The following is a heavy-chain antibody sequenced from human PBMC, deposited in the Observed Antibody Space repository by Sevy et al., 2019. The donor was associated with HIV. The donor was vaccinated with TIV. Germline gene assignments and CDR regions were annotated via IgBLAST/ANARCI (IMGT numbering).Heavy chain of an antibody. CDR2: ISSDGSSE. V-gene: IGHV3-30*04. CDR1: GFTFSIYV. J-gene: IGHJ6*02. Sequence: GGSLRLSCAASGFTFSIYVIHWVRQAPGKGLEWVAVISSDGSSEYYADSVKGRFTISRDNSKNTLYLQMNSLRAEDTAVYYCALDLPSALTIPFYYYGMHVWGQGTTVTVSS. D-gene: IGHD2-21*01. CDR3: ALDLPSALTIPFYYYGMHV.